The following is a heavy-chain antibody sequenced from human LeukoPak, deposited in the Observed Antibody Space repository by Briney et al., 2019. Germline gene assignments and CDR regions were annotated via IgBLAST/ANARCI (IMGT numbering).Heavy chain of an antibody. CDR2: IYYSGST. V-gene: IGHV4-59*01. Sequence: SETLSLTCAVSGGSISSYYWTWIRQPPGKGLEWIGYIYYSGSTNYNPSLKSRVTISVDTSKNQFSLKLNSVTAADTAVYYCARVGTDSGSYYPFDYWGQGTLVTVSS. J-gene: IGHJ4*02. D-gene: IGHD1-26*01. CDR1: GGSISSYY. CDR3: ARVGTDSGSYYPFDY.